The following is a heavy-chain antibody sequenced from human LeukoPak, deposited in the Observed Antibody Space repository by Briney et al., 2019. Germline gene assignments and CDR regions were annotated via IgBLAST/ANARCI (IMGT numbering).Heavy chain of an antibody. D-gene: IGHD3-10*01. J-gene: IGHJ4*02. CDR3: ANLWFGEFNDY. Sequence: GGSLRLSCAASGFTFSSYAMSWVRQAPGKGLEWASAISGSGGSTYYADSVKGRFTISRDNSKNTLYLQMNSLRAEDTAVYYCANLWFGEFNDYWGQGTLVTVSS. CDR1: GFTFSSYA. CDR2: ISGSGGST. V-gene: IGHV3-23*01.